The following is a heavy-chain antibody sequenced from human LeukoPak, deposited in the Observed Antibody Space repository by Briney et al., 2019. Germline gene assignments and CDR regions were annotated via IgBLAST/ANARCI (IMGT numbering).Heavy chain of an antibody. Sequence: SETLSLTCIVSGGSISSSSYYWGWIRQPPGKGLEWIGRIYTSGSTNYNPSLKSRVTMSVDTSKNQFSLKLSSVTAADTAVYYCASTTYHYGSGSYYIWGQGTLVTVSS. J-gene: IGHJ4*02. D-gene: IGHD3-10*01. CDR2: IYTSGST. CDR1: GGSISSSSYY. V-gene: IGHV4-39*07. CDR3: ASTTYHYGSGSYYI.